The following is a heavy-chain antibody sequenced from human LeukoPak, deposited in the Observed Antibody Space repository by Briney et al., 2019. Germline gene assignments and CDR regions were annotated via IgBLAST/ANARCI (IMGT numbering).Heavy chain of an antibody. Sequence: GGSLRLSCAASGFTFSSYAMHWVRQAPGKGLEWVAVISYDGSNKYYADSVKGRFTISRDNSKNTLYLQMNSLRAEDTAVYYCAKRLSSSSTWYYFDYWGQGTLVTVSS. CDR2: ISYDGSNK. CDR3: AKRLSSSSTWYYFDY. CDR1: GFTFSSYA. V-gene: IGHV3-30*04. J-gene: IGHJ4*02. D-gene: IGHD6-13*01.